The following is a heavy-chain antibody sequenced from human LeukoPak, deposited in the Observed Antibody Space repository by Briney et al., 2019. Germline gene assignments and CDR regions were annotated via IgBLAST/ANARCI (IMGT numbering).Heavy chain of an antibody. CDR1: GGSFSGYY. CDR3: ARGAAAAFDY. J-gene: IGHJ4*02. Sequence: TALETLSLTCAVYGGSFSGYYWSWIRQPPGKGLEWIGEINHSGSTNYNPSLKSRVTISVDTSKNQFSLKLSSVTAADTAVYYCARGAAAAFDYWGQGTLVTVSS. V-gene: IGHV4-34*01. CDR2: INHSGST. D-gene: IGHD6-13*01.